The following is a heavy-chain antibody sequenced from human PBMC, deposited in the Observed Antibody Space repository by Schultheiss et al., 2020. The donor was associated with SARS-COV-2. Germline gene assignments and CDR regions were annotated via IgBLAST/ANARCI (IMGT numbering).Heavy chain of an antibody. CDR3: ARFRIFGVVKHYYYNGMDV. J-gene: IGHJ6*02. CDR1: GFTFSSYG. CDR2: IWYDGSNK. D-gene: IGHD3-3*01. Sequence: GGSLRLSCAASGFTFSSYGMHWVRQAPGKGLEWVAVIWYDGSNKYYADSVKGRFTISRDNAKNSLFLQMNSLRVEDTAVYYCARFRIFGVVKHYYYNGMDVWGQGTTVTVSS. V-gene: IGHV3-33*01.